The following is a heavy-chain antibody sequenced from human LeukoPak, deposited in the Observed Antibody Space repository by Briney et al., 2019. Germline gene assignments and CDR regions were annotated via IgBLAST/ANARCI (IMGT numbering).Heavy chain of an antibody. CDR2: IYYSGST. V-gene: IGHV4-61*01. Sequence: SETLSLTCTVSAYSISSSYYWSWIRQPPGKGLEWIGYIYYSGSTNYNPSLKSRVTISVDTSKNQFSLKLSSVTAADTAVYYCARIIAVAGIHDAFDIWGQGTMVTVSS. J-gene: IGHJ3*02. D-gene: IGHD6-19*01. CDR1: AYSISSSYY. CDR3: ARIIAVAGIHDAFDI.